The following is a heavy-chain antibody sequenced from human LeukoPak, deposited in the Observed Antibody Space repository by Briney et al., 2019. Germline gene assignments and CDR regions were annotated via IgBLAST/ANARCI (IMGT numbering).Heavy chain of an antibody. J-gene: IGHJ5*02. CDR2: IFNTGST. D-gene: IGHD6-13*01. Sequence: SETLSLTCAVSGDSIGRGSYYWGWIRQPAGKAPEWIGRIFNTGSTSYNPSLKSRVTISVDTSKNQFSLKLSSVTAADTAVYYCASGQAGPEDWFDPWGQGTLVTVSS. CDR3: ASGQAGPEDWFDP. V-gene: IGHV4-61*02. CDR1: GDSIGRGSYY.